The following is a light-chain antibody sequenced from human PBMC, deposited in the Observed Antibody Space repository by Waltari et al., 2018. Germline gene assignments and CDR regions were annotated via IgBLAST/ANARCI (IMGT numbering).Light chain of an antibody. V-gene: IGLV2-11*01. CDR3: SSNAGYSTWV. CDR2: DVS. J-gene: IGLJ3*02. CDR1: SSDVGGYDA. Sequence: SALTQPRSVSGPPGQSVTISCTGTSSDVGGYDAVPWYRQHPAKAPELIIYDVSKRRGGVPDLLSGSKAGNTASLTISGRQADEEADYYCSSNAGYSTWVFGGGTKVTVL.